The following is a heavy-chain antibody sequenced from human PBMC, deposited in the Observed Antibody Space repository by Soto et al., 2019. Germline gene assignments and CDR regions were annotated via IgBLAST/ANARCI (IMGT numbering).Heavy chain of an antibody. CDR3: ARRRENYCGGDCYYYFYY. J-gene: IGHJ4*01. D-gene: IGHD2-21*02. V-gene: IGHV3-23*01. CDR1: GFTFNNYA. CDR2: LSGSGGNM. Sequence: PGGSLRLSCAASGFTFNNYAMSWVRQAPGKGLEWVSSLSGSGGNMYHGDSVKGRFTISRDNSKNTLYLQMNSLRVEDTAIYYCARRRENYCGGDCYYYFYYWGNGTLVTVSS.